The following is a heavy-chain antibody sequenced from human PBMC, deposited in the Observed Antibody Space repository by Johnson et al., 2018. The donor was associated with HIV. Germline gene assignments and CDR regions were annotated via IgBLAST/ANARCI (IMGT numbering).Heavy chain of an antibody. V-gene: IGHV3-74*02. J-gene: IGHJ3*02. Sequence: MLLVESGGGLVQPGGSLRLSCAASGLIFSRSWMHWVRQAPGKGLVWVSRSNSDGSITNYADSVKGRFTISRDKAKNTLHLQMNSLRAEDTAVYYCAKGYIAAAGDGWDAFDIWGQGTMVTVSS. CDR2: SNSDGSIT. CDR3: AKGYIAAAGDGWDAFDI. CDR1: GLIFSRSW. D-gene: IGHD6-13*01.